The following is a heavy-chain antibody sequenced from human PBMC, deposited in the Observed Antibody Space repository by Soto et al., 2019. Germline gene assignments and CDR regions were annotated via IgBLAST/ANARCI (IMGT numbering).Heavy chain of an antibody. Sequence: LSLTCTVSGGSISSYYWSWIRQPPGKGLEWIGYIYYSGSTNYNPSLKSRVTISVDTSKNQFSLKLSSVTAADTAVYYCARGSSAYSYGYHFDYWGQGTLVTVSS. D-gene: IGHD5-18*01. J-gene: IGHJ4*02. CDR2: IYYSGST. CDR1: GGSISSYY. CDR3: ARGSSAYSYGYHFDY. V-gene: IGHV4-59*01.